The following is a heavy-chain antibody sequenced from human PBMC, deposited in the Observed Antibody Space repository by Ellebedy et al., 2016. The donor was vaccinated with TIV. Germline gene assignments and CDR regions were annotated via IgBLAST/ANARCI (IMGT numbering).Heavy chain of an antibody. J-gene: IGHJ6*02. CDR3: ARDGGYCSGGSCPDVDQYGMDV. CDR2: ISAYNGNT. Sequence: ASVKVSCKASGYTFTGYGISWARQASGQGLEWMGWISAYNGNTKYAQKFQGRVTMTTDTSPSTDYMELRSLRSDDTAVYYCARDGGYCSGGSCPDVDQYGMDVWGQGTLVTVSS. CDR1: GYTFTGYG. D-gene: IGHD2-15*01. V-gene: IGHV1-18*01.